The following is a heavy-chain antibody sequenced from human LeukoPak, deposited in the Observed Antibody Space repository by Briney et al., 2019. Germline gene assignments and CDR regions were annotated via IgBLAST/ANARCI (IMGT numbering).Heavy chain of an antibody. CDR2: IYYRGTT. CDR3: AIATGNYYWDFDY. V-gene: IGHV4-39*01. CDR1: GGSIY. D-gene: IGHD1-26*01. Sequence: SETLSLTCTVSGGSIYWGWIRQPPGKGLEWIGSIYYRGTTYYTPSLKSRVTISVDTSKNQFSLRLNSVTAADTAVYYCAIATGNYYWDFDYWGQGILVTVSS. J-gene: IGHJ4*02.